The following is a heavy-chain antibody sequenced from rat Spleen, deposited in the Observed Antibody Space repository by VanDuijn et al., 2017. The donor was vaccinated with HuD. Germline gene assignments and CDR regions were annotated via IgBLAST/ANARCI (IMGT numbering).Heavy chain of an antibody. CDR2: IWGNGNT. D-gene: IGHD1-4*01. V-gene: IGHV2-13*01. J-gene: IGHJ2*01. Sequence: QVQLKESGPGLVQPSQTLSLTCTVSGFSLSNYGVIWVRQPPGKGLEWMGVIWGNGNTNYNSALKSRLSINRDTSKSQIYLKMNSLQPEDTAIYFCVRERVPGFAFYFDYWGQGVMVTVSS. CDR3: VRERVPGFAFYFDY. CDR1: GFSLSNYG.